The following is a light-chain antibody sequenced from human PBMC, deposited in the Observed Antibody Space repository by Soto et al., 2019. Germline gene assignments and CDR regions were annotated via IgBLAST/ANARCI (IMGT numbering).Light chain of an antibody. J-gene: IGKJ5*01. CDR3: QQYNNWPPRIT. Sequence: EIVLTQSPDTQSLSPGESATLSCRASQSVRSSYLAWYQQTPGQTPRLLIYGASTRATGMPPRFSGSGSGTEFTLNISSLQSEDFAVYYCQQYNNWPPRITFGQGTRLEIK. CDR2: GAS. CDR1: QSVRSSY. V-gene: IGKV3D-15*01.